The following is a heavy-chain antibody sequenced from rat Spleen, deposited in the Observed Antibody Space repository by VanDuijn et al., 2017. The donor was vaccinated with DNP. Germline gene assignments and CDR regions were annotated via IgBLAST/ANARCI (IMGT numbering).Heavy chain of an antibody. Sequence: EVQLVESGGGLVQPGRSLKLSCAASGFTFSDYYMAWVRQAPTKGLEWVATISNTGDSTYYRDSVRGRFTISRDNGESSLYLQMNSLWSGDTATYYCTRGSSLPGYLDYWGQGVLVTVSS. CDR2: ISNTGDST. CDR1: GFTFSDYY. D-gene: IGHD1-4*01. CDR3: TRGSSLPGYLDY. V-gene: IGHV5-20*01. J-gene: IGHJ2*01.